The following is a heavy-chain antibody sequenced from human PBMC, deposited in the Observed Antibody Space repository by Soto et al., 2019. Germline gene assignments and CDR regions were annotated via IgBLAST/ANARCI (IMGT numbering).Heavy chain of an antibody. D-gene: IGHD6-19*01. CDR1: GFSLSSTSMA. J-gene: IGHJ4*02. CDR2: IYWDDDK. Sequence: QITLKESGPTLVKPTQTLTLTCTFSGFSLSSTSMAVGWIRQPPGKALEWPALIYWDDDKRYSPFLKSRLTITKDTSKNQVVLTMSNMDPVDTARYYCAHIVVAGLGYYFDYWGQGTLVTVSS. V-gene: IGHV2-5*02. CDR3: AHIVVAGLGYYFDY.